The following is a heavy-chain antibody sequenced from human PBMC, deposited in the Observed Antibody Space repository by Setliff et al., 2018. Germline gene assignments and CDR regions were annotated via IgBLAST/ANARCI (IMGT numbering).Heavy chain of an antibody. CDR1: GGSVSSTSHY. CDR3: ARVDFTMIQGVLGL. CDR2: VYYSGYT. J-gene: IGHJ1*01. V-gene: IGHV4-39*07. Sequence: SETLSLTCNVSGGSVSSTSHYWGWIRQPPGKGMEWIGSVYYSGYTYYNPSLQSRVTISVDMSKNQFSLKLTSVTAADTAVYYCARVDFTMIQGVLGLWGQGTLVTV. D-gene: IGHD3-10*01.